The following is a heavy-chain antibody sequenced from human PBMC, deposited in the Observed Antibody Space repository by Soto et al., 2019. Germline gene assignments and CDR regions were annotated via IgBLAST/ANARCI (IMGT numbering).Heavy chain of an antibody. CDR3: AKDFGHYDILTGYPTFGS. CDR1: GFTFNSYA. J-gene: IGHJ4*02. Sequence: GGSLRLSCAASGFTFNSYAMNWVRQIPGGGLEWVSAVSRRGDNTYYAEAVRGRFTISRDNSKNTLYLQMNSLRAEDTAVYYCAKDFGHYDILTGYPTFGSWRQGILVTVSS. V-gene: IGHV3-23*01. CDR2: VSRRGDNT. D-gene: IGHD3-9*01.